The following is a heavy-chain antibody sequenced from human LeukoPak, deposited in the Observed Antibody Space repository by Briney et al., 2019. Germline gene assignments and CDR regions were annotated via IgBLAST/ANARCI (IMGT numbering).Heavy chain of an antibody. CDR1: GSTFSSYA. V-gene: IGHV1-69*06. CDR3: ARDQDNLGHYYDSSGPLSR. Sequence: ASVKVSCKASGSTFSSYAISWVRQAPGQGLEWMGGIIPIFGTANYAQKFQGRVTITADKSTSTAYMELSSLRSEDTAVYYCARDQDNLGHYYDSSGPLSRWGQGTLVTVSS. J-gene: IGHJ4*02. D-gene: IGHD3-22*01. CDR2: IIPIFGTA.